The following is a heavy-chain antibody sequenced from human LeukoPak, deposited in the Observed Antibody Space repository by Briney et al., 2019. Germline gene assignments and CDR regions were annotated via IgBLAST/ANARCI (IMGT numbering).Heavy chain of an antibody. CDR1: GYTFTGYY. J-gene: IGHJ4*02. Sequence: GASVKVPCKASGYTFTGYYMHWVRQAPGQGLEWMGWINPNSGGTNYAQKFQGRVTMTRDTSISTAYMELSRLRSDDTAVYYCARQEISSSYYGLDYWGQGTLVTVSS. CDR3: ARQEISSSYYGLDY. V-gene: IGHV1-2*02. D-gene: IGHD6-13*01. CDR2: INPNSGGT.